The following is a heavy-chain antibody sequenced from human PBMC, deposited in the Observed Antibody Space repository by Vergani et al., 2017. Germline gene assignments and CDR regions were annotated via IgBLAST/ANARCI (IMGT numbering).Heavy chain of an antibody. CDR1: GGSFSGYY. V-gene: IGHV4-34*01. Sequence: QVQLLQWGAGLLKPSETLSLTCAVYGGSFSGYYWSWIRQPPGKGLEWIGEINHSGSTNYNPSLKSRVTISVDTSKNQFSLKLSSVTAADTAVYYCAREKTLEDGDARGDAFDIWGQGTMVTVSS. J-gene: IGHJ3*02. D-gene: IGHD4-17*01. CDR2: INHSGST. CDR3: AREKTLEDGDARGDAFDI.